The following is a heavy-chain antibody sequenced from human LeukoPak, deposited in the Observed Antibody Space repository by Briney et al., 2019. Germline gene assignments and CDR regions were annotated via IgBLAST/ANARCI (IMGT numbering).Heavy chain of an antibody. CDR1: GGSFSGYY. Sequence: PSETLSLTCAVYGGSFSGYYWSWIRQPPGKGLEWIGEINHSGSTNYNPSLKSRVTISVDTSKNQFSLKLSSVTAADTAVYYCARGDIPNYYDSSGYIDYWGQGTLVTVSS. CDR2: INHSGST. D-gene: IGHD3-22*01. V-gene: IGHV4-34*01. CDR3: ARGDIPNYYDSSGYIDY. J-gene: IGHJ4*02.